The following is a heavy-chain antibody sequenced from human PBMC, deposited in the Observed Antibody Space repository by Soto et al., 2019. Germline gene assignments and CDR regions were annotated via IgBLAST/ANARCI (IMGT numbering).Heavy chain of an antibody. CDR2: ISSSSSYI. J-gene: IGHJ4*02. D-gene: IGHD4-17*01. Sequence: EVQLVESGGGLVKPGGSLRLSCAASGFTFSSYSMNWVRQAPGKGLEWVSSISSSSSYIYYADSVKGRFTISRDNAKNSLYLQINSLRAEDTAVYYCARALTTVVTPVGYWGQGTLVTVSS. CDR3: ARALTTVVTPVGY. CDR1: GFTFSSYS. V-gene: IGHV3-21*01.